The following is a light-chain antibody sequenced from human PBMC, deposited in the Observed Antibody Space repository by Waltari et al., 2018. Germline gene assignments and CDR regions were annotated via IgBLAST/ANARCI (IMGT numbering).Light chain of an antibody. J-gene: IGLJ1*01. CDR2: DVT. CDR1: SSDVGSYNY. CDR3: SSFKSSSTFV. Sequence: QSALTQPASVSGSPGQSIPISCTGTSSDVGSYNYALWYQQPPDKAPKLILYDVTERPSGVSNHFSGSKSGNTASLTISGLQTEDEADYYCSSFKSSSTFVFGTGTTVTVL. V-gene: IGLV2-14*03.